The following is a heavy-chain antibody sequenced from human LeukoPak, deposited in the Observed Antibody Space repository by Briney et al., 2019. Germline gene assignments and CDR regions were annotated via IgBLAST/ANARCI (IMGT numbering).Heavy chain of an antibody. D-gene: IGHD3-16*01. Sequence: GRSLRLSCVTSGFTFSHYGMHWVRQLPGKGLEWVAAISFDAEGDYHVDSVKGRFTISRDNSKNTLYLQMNSLRVEDTAVYYCAKDGGNWYDSEGNYLMRSYMDVWGKGTTVTVSS. V-gene: IGHV3-30*18. CDR2: ISFDAEGD. CDR1: GFTFSHYG. CDR3: AKDGGNWYDSEGNYLMRSYMDV. J-gene: IGHJ6*03.